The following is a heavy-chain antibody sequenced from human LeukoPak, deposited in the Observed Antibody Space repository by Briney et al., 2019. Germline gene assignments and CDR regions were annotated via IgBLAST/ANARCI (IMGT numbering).Heavy chain of an antibody. Sequence: PSETLSLTCTVSGGSISSGDYYWSWIRQPPGKGLEWIGYIYYSGSTYYNPSLKSRVTISVDTSKNQFSLKLSSVTAADTAVYYCARASPYYYDSRGYYRYWGQGTLVTVSS. CDR3: ARASPYYYDSRGYYRY. J-gene: IGHJ4*02. D-gene: IGHD3-22*01. CDR2: IYYSGST. V-gene: IGHV4-30-4*08. CDR1: GGSISSGDYY.